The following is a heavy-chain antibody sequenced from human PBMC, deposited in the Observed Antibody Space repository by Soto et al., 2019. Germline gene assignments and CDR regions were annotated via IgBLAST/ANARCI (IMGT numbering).Heavy chain of an antibody. CDR2: IIPILGIA. Sequence: QVQLVQSGAEVKKPGSSVKVSCKASGGTFSSYTISWVRQAPGQGLEWMGRIIPILGIANYAQKFQGRVTITAEKSTSTAYMELSSRISEETAVYYCAREVEPNNDYGGYYYYYYGMDVWGQGTTVTVSS. V-gene: IGHV1-69*02. CDR3: AREVEPNNDYGGYYYYYYGMDV. D-gene: IGHD4-17*01. CDR1: GGTFSSYT. J-gene: IGHJ6*02.